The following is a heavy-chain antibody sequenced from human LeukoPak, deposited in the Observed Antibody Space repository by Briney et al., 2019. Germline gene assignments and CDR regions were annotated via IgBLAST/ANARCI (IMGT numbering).Heavy chain of an antibody. D-gene: IGHD2-15*01. V-gene: IGHV4-39*07. Sequence: SETLSLTCTVSGGSISSSSYYWGWIRQPPGKGLEWIGSIYYSGSTYYNPSLKSRVTISVDTSKNQFSLKLSSVTAADTAVYYCARPDVVVVAATRRWNWFDPWGQGTLVTVSS. CDR2: IYYSGST. J-gene: IGHJ5*02. CDR3: ARPDVVVVAATRRWNWFDP. CDR1: GGSISSSSYY.